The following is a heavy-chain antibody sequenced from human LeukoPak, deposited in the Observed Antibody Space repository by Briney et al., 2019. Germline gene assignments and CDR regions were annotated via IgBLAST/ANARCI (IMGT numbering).Heavy chain of an antibody. CDR1: GGTFSSYA. CDR3: ARGGRYDFVMDV. V-gene: IGHV1-69*05. D-gene: IGHD5-12*01. CDR2: IIPIFGTA. Sequence: SVKVSCKTSGGTFSSYAISWVRQAPGQGLEWMGRIIPIFGTANCAQKFQGRVTITTDESTSTAYMELSSLRSEDTAVYYCARGGRYDFVMDVWGKGTTVTVSS. J-gene: IGHJ6*03.